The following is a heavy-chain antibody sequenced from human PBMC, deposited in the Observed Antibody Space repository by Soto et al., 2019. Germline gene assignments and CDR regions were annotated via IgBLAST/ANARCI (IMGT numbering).Heavy chain of an antibody. Sequence: QVQLQESGPGLVKPSETLSLTCTVSGGSISSYYWSWIRQPPGKGLEWIGYIYYSGSTKYNPSLKSRVTLSVDTSKNRFSLRLSSVTAADTAVYYCARVWGGSFDFWGQGTMATVSS. V-gene: IGHV4-59*01. CDR2: IYYSGST. J-gene: IGHJ3*01. CDR3: ARVWGGSFDF. D-gene: IGHD3-10*01. CDR1: GGSISSYY.